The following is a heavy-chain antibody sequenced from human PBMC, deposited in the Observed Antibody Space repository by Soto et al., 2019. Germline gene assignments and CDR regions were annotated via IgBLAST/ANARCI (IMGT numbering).Heavy chain of an antibody. CDR3: AGDSTDGDFVDAFDI. D-gene: IGHD4-17*01. CDR1: GFTVSSNY. V-gene: IGHV3-66*01. Sequence: EVQLVESGGGLVQPGGSLTLSCAASGFTVSSNYVNWVRQAPGKGLEWVSVVYVGGTTYYADSVKGRFTISRDISRNTGYLQMNSLRVEDTAVYYCAGDSTDGDFVDAFDIWGQGTMVIVSS. J-gene: IGHJ3*02. CDR2: VYVGGTT.